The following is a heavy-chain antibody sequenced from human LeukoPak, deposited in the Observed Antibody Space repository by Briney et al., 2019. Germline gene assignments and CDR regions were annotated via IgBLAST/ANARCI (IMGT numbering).Heavy chain of an antibody. Sequence: PGGSLRLSCAASGFTFSSYGMHWVRQAPGKGLEWVAFIRYDGSNKYYADSVKGRFTISRDNSKNTLYLQMNSLRAEDTAVYYCATNYDILTGYSYYFDYWGQGTLVTVSS. CDR3: ATNYDILTGYSYYFDY. V-gene: IGHV3-30*02. CDR2: IRYDGSNK. J-gene: IGHJ4*02. CDR1: GFTFSSYG. D-gene: IGHD3-9*01.